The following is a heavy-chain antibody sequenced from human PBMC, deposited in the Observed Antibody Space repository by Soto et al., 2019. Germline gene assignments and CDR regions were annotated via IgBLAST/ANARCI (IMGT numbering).Heavy chain of an antibody. CDR3: VRNDWYRFDP. CDR2: IYHNGRF. Sequence: QVQLQESGPGLVNPSGTLSLTCAVSGGSITSNWWSWVRQPPGKGLEWIGEIYHNGRFNYNPSLRSRLTILIDKSKNQLSLKLTSVTAADTAVHYCVRNDWYRFDPWSPGTLVTVSS. CDR1: GGSITSNW. V-gene: IGHV4-4*02. D-gene: IGHD3-9*01. J-gene: IGHJ5*02.